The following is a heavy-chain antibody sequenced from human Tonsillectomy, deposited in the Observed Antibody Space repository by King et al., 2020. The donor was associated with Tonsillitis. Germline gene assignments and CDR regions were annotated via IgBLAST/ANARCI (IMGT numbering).Heavy chain of an antibody. CDR1: GFTFSSYA. Sequence: VQLVESGGGLVQPGRSLRLSCAASGFTFSSYAMSWVRQAPGKGLEWVSAISGSGGSTYYADSVKGRFTISRDNSKNTLYLQMNSLRAEDTAVYYCAKDNSRIAVAGPDFDYWGQGTLVTVSS. D-gene: IGHD6-19*01. V-gene: IGHV3-23*04. CDR3: AKDNSRIAVAGPDFDY. CDR2: ISGSGGST. J-gene: IGHJ4*02.